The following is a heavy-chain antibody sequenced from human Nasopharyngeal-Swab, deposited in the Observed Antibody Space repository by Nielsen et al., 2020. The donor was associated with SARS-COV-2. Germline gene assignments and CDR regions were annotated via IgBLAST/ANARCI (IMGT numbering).Heavy chain of an antibody. Sequence: GESLKISCPASGFTFSSYAMSWVRQAPGKGLEWVSAISGSGGSTYYADSVKGRFTISRDNSKNTLYLQMNSLRAEDTAVYYCAKDDRRSQWLVDYYYGMDVWGQGTTVTVSS. V-gene: IGHV3-23*01. J-gene: IGHJ6*02. CDR2: ISGSGGST. CDR3: AKDDRRSQWLVDYYYGMDV. CDR1: GFTFSSYA. D-gene: IGHD6-19*01.